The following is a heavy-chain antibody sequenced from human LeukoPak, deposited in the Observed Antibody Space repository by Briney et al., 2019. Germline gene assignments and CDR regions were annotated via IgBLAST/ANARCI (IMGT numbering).Heavy chain of an antibody. D-gene: IGHD3-22*01. V-gene: IGHV1-8*01. CDR2: MNPNSGNT. CDR3: ARGWGRKYYYDSSGYSLLGY. J-gene: IGHJ4*02. Sequence: ASVKVSCKASGYTFTSYGINWVRQATGQGPEWMGWMNPNSGNTGYAQKFQGRVTMTRNTSISTAYMELSSLRSEDTAVYYCARGWGRKYYYDSSGYSLLGYWGQGTLVTVSS. CDR1: GYTFTSYG.